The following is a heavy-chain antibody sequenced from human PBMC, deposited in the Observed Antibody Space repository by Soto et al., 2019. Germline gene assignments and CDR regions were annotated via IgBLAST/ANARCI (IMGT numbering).Heavy chain of an antibody. CDR1: GYSISSGNY. J-gene: IGHJ6*02. CDR2: LYHIGST. Sequence: SETLSLTCAVSGYSISSGNYWAWIRQPPGRGLVWIGSLYHIGSTHCNTSLKSRVTISVDTSKNHFSLELSSVTAADTAIYYCRSSTSCYDESCVDVWGQGTMVTVSS. V-gene: IGHV4-38-2*01. D-gene: IGHD2-2*01. CDR3: RSSTSCYDESCVDV.